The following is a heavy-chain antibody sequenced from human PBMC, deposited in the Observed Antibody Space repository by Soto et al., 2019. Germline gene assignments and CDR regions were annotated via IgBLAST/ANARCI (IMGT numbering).Heavy chain of an antibody. CDR3: AKDPVVVTTMVRVVIIPPYYYGMDV. Sequence: PGGSVRLSCAAAGFTFSTYAMTWVRQAPRRGLEWVSAIIGNGGSIYYADSVKGRFTISRDNSKNTLYLQMNSLRAEDTAVYYCAKDPVVVTTMVRVVIIPPYYYGMDVWGQGTTVTVSS. D-gene: IGHD3-10*01. J-gene: IGHJ6*02. CDR2: IIGNGGSI. CDR1: GFTFSTYA. V-gene: IGHV3-23*01.